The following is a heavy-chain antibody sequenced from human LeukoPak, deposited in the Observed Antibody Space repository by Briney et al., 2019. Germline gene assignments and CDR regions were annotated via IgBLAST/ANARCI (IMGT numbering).Heavy chain of an antibody. D-gene: IGHD3-10*01. J-gene: IGHJ4*02. Sequence: WIRQPPGKGLEWIGSIYYSGSTYYSPSLKSRVTISVDTSKNQFSLKLSSVTAADTAVYYCARDPVLLWFGELSRVLFDYWGQGTLVTVSS. V-gene: IGHV4-39*07. CDR2: IYYSGST. CDR3: ARDPVLLWFGELSRVLFDY.